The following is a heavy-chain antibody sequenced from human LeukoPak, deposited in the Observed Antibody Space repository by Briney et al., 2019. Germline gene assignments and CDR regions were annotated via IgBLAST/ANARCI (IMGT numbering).Heavy chain of an antibody. D-gene: IGHD3-10*01. CDR2: ISGSGGST. CDR1: GFTFSSYA. Sequence: GGSLRLSCAASGFTFSSYAMSWVRQAPGKGLEWVSAISGSGGSTYYADSVKGRFTISRDNSKNTLYLRMNSLRAEDTAVYYCAKDHDVMVRNRLDYWGQGTLVTVSS. J-gene: IGHJ4*02. V-gene: IGHV3-23*01. CDR3: AKDHDVMVRNRLDY.